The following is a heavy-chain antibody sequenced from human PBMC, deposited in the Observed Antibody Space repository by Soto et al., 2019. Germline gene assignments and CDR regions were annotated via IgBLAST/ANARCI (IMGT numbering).Heavy chain of an antibody. V-gene: IGHV4-4*07. CDR1: GVSMRNSY. D-gene: IGHD3-16*01. CDR2: ISTRGNT. CDR3: ARGGGVPALGDP. J-gene: IGHJ5*02. Sequence: QVQLEESGPGLVKPSETLSLICSVSGVSMRNSYWTWIRQSAGKGLEWVGRISTRGNTNYNPSLNSRITLSVATSKNQVSLKLTSVTAADTAVYYCARGGGVPALGDPWGQGTLVTVSS.